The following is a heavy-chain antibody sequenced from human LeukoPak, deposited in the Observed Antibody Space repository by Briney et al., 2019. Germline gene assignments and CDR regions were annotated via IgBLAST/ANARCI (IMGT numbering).Heavy chain of an antibody. Sequence: PSETLSLTCTVSGGSISSYYWSWIRQPPGKGLEWIGYIHYSGSTNYNPSLKSRVTISVDTSKNQFSLKLSSVTAADTAVYYCASGARGYSYGTMFYWGQGTLVTVSS. CDR1: GGSISSYY. D-gene: IGHD5-18*01. J-gene: IGHJ4*02. CDR3: ASGARGYSYGTMFY. CDR2: IHYSGST. V-gene: IGHV4-59*01.